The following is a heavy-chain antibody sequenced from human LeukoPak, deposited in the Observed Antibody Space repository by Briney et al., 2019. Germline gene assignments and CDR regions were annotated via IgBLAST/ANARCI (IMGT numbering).Heavy chain of an antibody. CDR2: ISYDGSNK. CDR3: AKDGGYYDFWSGYTECDY. D-gene: IGHD3-3*01. J-gene: IGHJ4*02. Sequence: PGGSLRLSCAASGFTFSSYGMHWVRQAPGKGLEWVAVISYDGSNKYYADSVKDRFTISRDNSKNTLYLQMNSLRAEDTAVYYCAKDGGYYDFWSGYTECDYWGQGTLVTVSS. V-gene: IGHV3-30*18. CDR1: GFTFSSYG.